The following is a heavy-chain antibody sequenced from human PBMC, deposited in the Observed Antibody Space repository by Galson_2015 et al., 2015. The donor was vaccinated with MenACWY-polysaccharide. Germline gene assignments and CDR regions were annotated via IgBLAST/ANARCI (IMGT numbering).Heavy chain of an antibody. V-gene: IGHV3-74*01. CDR1: GFSFSTYW. J-gene: IGHJ5*02. CDR3: TKAGAKYCSGSSCNFNWFDP. D-gene: IGHD2-15*01. CDR2: INADGSAT. Sequence: SLRLSCAASGFSFSTYWMHWVRHAPGKGLVWVSRINADGSATGYADSVRGRFTISRDNAKNTLYLEMNSLRAEDTVVYYCTKAGAKYCSGSSCNFNWFDPWGQGTLVTVSS.